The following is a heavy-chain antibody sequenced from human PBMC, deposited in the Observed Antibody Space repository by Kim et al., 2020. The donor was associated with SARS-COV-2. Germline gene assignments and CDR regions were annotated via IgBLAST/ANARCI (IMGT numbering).Heavy chain of an antibody. Sequence: GGSLRLSCAASGFNFVTYWMSWVRQAPGKGPEWVANIKQDGTEKYYVDSVKGRFTISRDNADRSLYLDMNSLRVEDTAVYFCARPGRAAWDYWGQGILVTVSS. CDR1: GFNFVTYW. J-gene: IGHJ4*02. CDR2: IKQDGTEK. CDR3: ARPGRAAWDY. D-gene: IGHD6-13*01. V-gene: IGHV3-7*01.